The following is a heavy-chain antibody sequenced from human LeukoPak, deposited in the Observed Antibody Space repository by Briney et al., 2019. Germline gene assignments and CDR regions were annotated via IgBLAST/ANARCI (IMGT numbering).Heavy chain of an antibody. J-gene: IGHJ4*02. Sequence: ASVKVSCKASGYTFTSYDINWVRQATGQGLEWMGWMNPNSGNTGYAQKFQGSVTMTRNTSISTAYMELSSLRSEDTAVYYCARARLPYYDFWSGYNHYDYWGQGTLVTVSS. V-gene: IGHV1-8*01. CDR1: GYTFTSYD. D-gene: IGHD3-3*01. CDR2: MNPNSGNT. CDR3: ARARLPYYDFWSGYNHYDY.